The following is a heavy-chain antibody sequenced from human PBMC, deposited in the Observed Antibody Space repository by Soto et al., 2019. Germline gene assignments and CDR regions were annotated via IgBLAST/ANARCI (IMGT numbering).Heavy chain of an antibody. CDR1: GGSFSGYY. CDR2: INHSGST. Sequence: SETLSLTCAVYGGSFSGYYWSWIRQPPGKGLEWIGEINHSGSTNYNPSLKSRVTISVDTSKNQFSLKLSSVTAADTAVYYCARGLCSGGSCYPPSYYYYCGMDVWGQGTTVTVSS. CDR3: ARGLCSGGSCYPPSYYYYCGMDV. V-gene: IGHV4-34*01. D-gene: IGHD2-15*01. J-gene: IGHJ6*02.